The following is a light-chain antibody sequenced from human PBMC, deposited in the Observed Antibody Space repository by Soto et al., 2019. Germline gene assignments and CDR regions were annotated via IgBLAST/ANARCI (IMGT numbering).Light chain of an antibody. CDR3: SSYTSSSLYV. CDR1: SSDVGGYNY. CDR2: DVS. V-gene: IGLV2-14*01. J-gene: IGLJ1*01. Sequence: QSALTQPASVSGSPRQSITISCTGTSSDVGGYNYVSWYQQHPDKAPKLMIYDVSNRPSGVSNRFSGSKSGNTASLTISGLQAEDEADYYCSSYTSSSLYVFGTGTKLTVL.